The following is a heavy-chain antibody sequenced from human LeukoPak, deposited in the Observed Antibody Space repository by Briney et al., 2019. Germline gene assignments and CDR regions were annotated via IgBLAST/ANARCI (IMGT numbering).Heavy chain of an antibody. Sequence: GGSLRLSCAASGFTFSSYWMYWVRHAPGKGLVWVSRINTDGCSTTYADAVKGRFTISRDNAKNTLYLQMNSLRAEDTAVYYCARGSKGHDYWGQGTLVTVS. CDR1: GFTFSSYW. V-gene: IGHV3-74*01. J-gene: IGHJ4*02. D-gene: IGHD4-11*01. CDR2: INTDGCST. CDR3: ARGSKGHDY.